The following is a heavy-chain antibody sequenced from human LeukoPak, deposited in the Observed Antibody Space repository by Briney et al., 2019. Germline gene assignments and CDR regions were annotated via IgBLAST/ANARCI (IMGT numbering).Heavy chain of an antibody. CDR1: GFTFSDYY. Sequence: GGSLRLSCAASGFTFSDYYMSWIRQAPGKGLEWVSYISSSGSTIYYADSVKGRFTISRDNAKNSLYLQMNSLRAEDTAVYYCARDPVTMVRGVITWFDPWGQGTLVTVSS. CDR2: ISSSGSTI. CDR3: ARDPVTMVRGVITWFDP. J-gene: IGHJ5*02. D-gene: IGHD3-10*01. V-gene: IGHV3-11*01.